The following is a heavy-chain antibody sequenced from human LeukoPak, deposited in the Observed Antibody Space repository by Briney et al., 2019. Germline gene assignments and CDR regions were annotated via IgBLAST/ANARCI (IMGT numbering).Heavy chain of an antibody. CDR1: GFTFSTSA. Sequence: ASVKVSCKASGFTFSTSAVQWVRQARGQRLEWIGWIIVGSGNTNYAQKFQGRVTMTEDTSTDTAYMELSSLRSEDTAVYYCATDRGIAVAVTKDEYYFDYWGQGTLVTVSS. V-gene: IGHV1-58*01. D-gene: IGHD6-19*01. CDR2: IIVGSGNT. J-gene: IGHJ4*02. CDR3: ATDRGIAVAVTKDEYYFDY.